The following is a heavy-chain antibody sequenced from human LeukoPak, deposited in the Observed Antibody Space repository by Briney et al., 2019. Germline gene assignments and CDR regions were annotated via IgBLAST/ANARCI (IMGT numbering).Heavy chain of an antibody. CDR1: GYTLTELS. V-gene: IGHV1-24*01. CDR2: FDPEDGET. Sequence: ASVKVSCKVSGYTLTELSMHWVRQAPGKGLEWMGGFDPEDGETIYAQKFQGRVTMTEVTSTDTAYMELSSLRSEDTAVYYCATRIDKWELMRGFDYWGQGTLVTVSS. D-gene: IGHD1-26*01. J-gene: IGHJ4*02. CDR3: ATRIDKWELMRGFDY.